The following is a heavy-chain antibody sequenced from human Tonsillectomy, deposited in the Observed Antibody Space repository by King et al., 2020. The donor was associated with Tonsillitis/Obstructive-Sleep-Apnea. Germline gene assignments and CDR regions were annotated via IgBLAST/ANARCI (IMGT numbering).Heavy chain of an antibody. V-gene: IGHV3-30*04. CDR3: VRAGRQSRRYVSALDI. CDR1: GFTFSSYS. D-gene: IGHD5-12*01. CDR2: ISYDGSNK. Sequence: VQLVESGGGVVQPGRSLRLSCAASGFTFSSYSMHWVRQAPGKGLEWVAVISYDGSNKYNADSVKGRFTISKDNSTNTLYLQMNSLRPEDTAVYYCVRAGRQSRRYVSALDIWGQGTMVTVSS. J-gene: IGHJ3*02.